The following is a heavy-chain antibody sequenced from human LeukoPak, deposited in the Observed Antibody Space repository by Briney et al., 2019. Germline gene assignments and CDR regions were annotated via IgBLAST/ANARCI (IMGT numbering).Heavy chain of an antibody. CDR3: ARGSGASYRIYLLQ. Sequence: SETLSLTCDVSGQSVTSDYWGWIRQSPGMGLEWIGETNRISPSGGPNYNPSLKSRATISLDTSKNQVSLKLTSVTAADTAVYFCARGSGASYRIYLLQWGLGTLVSVSS. CDR2: TNRISPSGGP. D-gene: IGHD1-26*01. V-gene: IGHV4-34*01. J-gene: IGHJ1*01. CDR1: GQSVTSDY.